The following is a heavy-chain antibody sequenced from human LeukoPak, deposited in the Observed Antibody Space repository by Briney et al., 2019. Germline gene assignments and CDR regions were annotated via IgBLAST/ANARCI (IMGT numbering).Heavy chain of an antibody. CDR3: ARGGRQLVASFSGRNNWFDP. J-gene: IGHJ5*02. Sequence: SETLSLTCAVYGGSFSGYYWSWIRQPPGKGLEWIGEINHSGSTNYNPSLKSRVTISVDTSKNQFSLKLSSVTAADTAVYYCARGGRQLVASFSGRNNWFDPWGQGTLVTVSS. CDR1: GGSFSGYY. V-gene: IGHV4-34*01. CDR2: INHSGST. D-gene: IGHD6-6*01.